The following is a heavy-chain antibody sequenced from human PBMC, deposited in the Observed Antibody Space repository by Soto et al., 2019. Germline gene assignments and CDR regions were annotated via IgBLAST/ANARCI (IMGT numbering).Heavy chain of an antibody. Sequence: QVQLVQSGAEVKKPGASVKVSCKASGYTFTGYYMHWVRQAPGQGLEWMGWINPNSGGTNYAQKFQGWVTMTRDTSISTYYMELSRLRSEDTDVYYCARGGITMVRGVTTGAFDIWGEGTMVTVSS. CDR1: GYTFTGYY. CDR3: ARGGITMVRGVTTGAFDI. J-gene: IGHJ3*02. CDR2: INPNSGGT. D-gene: IGHD3-10*01. V-gene: IGHV1-2*04.